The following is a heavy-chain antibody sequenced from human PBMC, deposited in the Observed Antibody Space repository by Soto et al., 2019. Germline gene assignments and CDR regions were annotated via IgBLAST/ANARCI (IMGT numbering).Heavy chain of an antibody. Sequence: GGSLRLSCAASGFTFSSYAMSWVRQAPGKGLEWVSAISGSGGSTYYADSVKGRFTISRDNSKNTLYLQMNSLRAEDTAVYYCAKVGIASYYGDLVYYFDYWGQGTLVTVSS. CDR2: ISGSGGST. D-gene: IGHD4-17*01. V-gene: IGHV3-23*01. CDR1: GFTFSSYA. CDR3: AKVGIASYYGDLVYYFDY. J-gene: IGHJ4*02.